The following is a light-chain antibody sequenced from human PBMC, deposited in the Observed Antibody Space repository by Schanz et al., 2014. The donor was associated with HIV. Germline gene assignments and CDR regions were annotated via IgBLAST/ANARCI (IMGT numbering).Light chain of an antibody. J-gene: IGKJ4*01. CDR3: QQYNNWPLT. CDR1: QSINRW. V-gene: IGKV1-5*03. Sequence: DIQMTQSPSTLSTSVGDTVTITCRASQSINRWLAWYQQKPGKAPNLLIYQASTLETGVPSRFSGSGSGTEFTLTISSLQSEDFAVYYCQQYNNWPLTFGGGTKVEIK. CDR2: QAS.